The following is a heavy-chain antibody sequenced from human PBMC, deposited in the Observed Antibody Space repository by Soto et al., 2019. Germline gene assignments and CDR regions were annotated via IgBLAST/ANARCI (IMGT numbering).Heavy chain of an antibody. CDR2: FDPEDGET. Sequence: ASVKVSCKVSGYTLTELSMHWVRQAPGKGLEWMGGFDPEDGETIYAQKFQGRVTMTEDTSTDTAYMELSSLRSEDTAVYYCATGPLSSLRSSYKGGLRRYYYYMDVWGKGTTVTVSS. CDR1: GYTLTELS. J-gene: IGHJ6*03. D-gene: IGHD6-6*01. V-gene: IGHV1-24*01. CDR3: ATGPLSSLRSSYKGGLRRYYYYMDV.